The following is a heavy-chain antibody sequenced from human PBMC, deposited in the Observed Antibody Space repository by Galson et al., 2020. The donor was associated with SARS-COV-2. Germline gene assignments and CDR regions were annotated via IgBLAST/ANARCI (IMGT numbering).Heavy chain of an antibody. Sequence: ASVKVSCKASGYTFTAYYMYWVRQAPGQGLEWMGWINPNRGGTNYPQKFQGRVTMSRDMSISTAYMELSGLRSDDTAVYYCARMAYDYVWESSRYTGSGMDVWGQGTTVTVSS. CDR1: GYTFTAYY. V-gene: IGHV1-2*02. D-gene: IGHD3-16*02. CDR2: INPNRGGT. J-gene: IGHJ6*01. CDR3: ARMAYDYVWESSRYTGSGMDV.